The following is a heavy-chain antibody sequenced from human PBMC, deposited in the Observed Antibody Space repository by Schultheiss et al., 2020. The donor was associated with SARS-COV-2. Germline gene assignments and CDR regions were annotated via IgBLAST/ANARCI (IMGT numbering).Heavy chain of an antibody. CDR3: ARLGAATPTNYYMDV. Sequence: SQTLSLTCAISGDSVSSNSAAWNWIRQSPSRGLEWLGRTYYRSKWYNDYAVSVKSRITINPDTSKNQFSLKLSSVTAADTAVYYCARLGAATPTNYYMDVWGKGTTVTVSS. V-gene: IGHV6-1*01. J-gene: IGHJ6*03. CDR1: GDSVSSNSAA. D-gene: IGHD2-15*01. CDR2: TYYRSKWYN.